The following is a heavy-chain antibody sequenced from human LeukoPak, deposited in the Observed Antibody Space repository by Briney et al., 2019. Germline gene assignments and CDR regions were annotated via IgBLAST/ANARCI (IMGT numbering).Heavy chain of an antibody. D-gene: IGHD1-26*01. CDR2: INHSGST. J-gene: IGHJ5*02. CDR1: GGSFSGYY. V-gene: IGHV4-34*01. CDR3: ARPSGTSCFDP. Sequence: SETLSLTCAVYGGSFSGYYWSWIRQPPGKGLEWIGEINHSGSTNYNPSLKSRVAIPVDTSKNQFSLKLSSVTAADTAVYYCARPSGTSCFDPWGQGTLVTVSS.